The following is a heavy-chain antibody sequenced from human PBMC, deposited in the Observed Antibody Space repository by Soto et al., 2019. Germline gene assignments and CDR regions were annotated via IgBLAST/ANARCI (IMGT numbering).Heavy chain of an antibody. CDR2: INAGNGNT. V-gene: IGHV1-3*01. CDR3: ARDGAPQNFFDWLHSAAFDI. Sequence: AASVKVSCKASEYTFTSYAMHWVRQAPGQRLEWMGWINAGNGNTKYSQKFQGRVTTTRDTSASTAYMELSSLRSEDTAVYYCARDGAPQNFFDWLHSAAFDIWGQGTMVTVSS. CDR1: EYTFTSYA. J-gene: IGHJ3*02. D-gene: IGHD3-9*01.